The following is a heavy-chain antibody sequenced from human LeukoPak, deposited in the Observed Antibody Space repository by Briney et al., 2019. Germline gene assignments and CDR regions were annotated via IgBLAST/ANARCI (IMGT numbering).Heavy chain of an antibody. V-gene: IGHV4-34*01. CDR2: IYYSGST. CDR3: ARDRYYYDSSGYLFDY. Sequence: SETLSLTCAVYGGSFSGYYWSWIRQPPGKGLEWIGSIYYSGSTYYNPSLKSRVTISVDTSKNQFSLKLSSVTAADTAVYYCARDRYYYDSSGYLFDYWGQGTLVTVSS. J-gene: IGHJ4*02. D-gene: IGHD3-22*01. CDR1: GGSFSGYY.